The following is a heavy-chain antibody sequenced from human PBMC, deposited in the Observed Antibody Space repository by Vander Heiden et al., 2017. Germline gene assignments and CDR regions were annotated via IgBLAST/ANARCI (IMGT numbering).Heavy chain of an antibody. Sequence: QVQLVQSGAEVKRPGASVKVSCKASGYTFTGYYIHWVRQAPGQGLEWMGWINPDSGDTNSAQQFQGTVTMTRHTSISTAYMELNSLRYDDTSVYYCVSRLMGRVAFWGQGTQGTVSS. V-gene: IGHV1-2*02. CDR1: GYTFTGYY. CDR2: INPDSGDT. J-gene: IGHJ4*02. D-gene: IGHD1-26*01. CDR3: VSRLMGRVAF.